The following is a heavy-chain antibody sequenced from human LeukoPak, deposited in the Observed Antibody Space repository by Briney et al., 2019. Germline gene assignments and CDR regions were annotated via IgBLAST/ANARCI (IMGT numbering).Heavy chain of an antibody. D-gene: IGHD2-2*01. J-gene: IGHJ5*02. CDR1: GFTFSSFE. Sequence: GGSLRLSCAASGFTFSSFEINWVRQAPGKGLEWVSYISSSGHTVYYADSVKGRFTISRDNAKNSLYLQLNSLRSDDTAVYYCARDSDAYYCSSASCYRVLGNWFDPWGQRTLVTVSS. V-gene: IGHV3-48*03. CDR3: ARDSDAYYCSSASCYRVLGNWFDP. CDR2: ISSSGHTV.